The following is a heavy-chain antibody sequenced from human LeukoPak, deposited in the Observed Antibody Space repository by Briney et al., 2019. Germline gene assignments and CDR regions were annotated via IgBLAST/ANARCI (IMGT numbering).Heavy chain of an antibody. Sequence: GGSLRLSCAASGFTFSSYAMSWVRQAPGKGLEWVSAISGSGGSTYYADSVKGRFTISRDNSKNTLYLQVNSLRAEDTAVYYCAKDGEYCSSTSCYDWFDPWGQGTLVTVSS. V-gene: IGHV3-23*01. CDR2: ISGSGGST. CDR3: AKDGEYCSSTSCYDWFDP. D-gene: IGHD2-2*01. J-gene: IGHJ5*02. CDR1: GFTFSSYA.